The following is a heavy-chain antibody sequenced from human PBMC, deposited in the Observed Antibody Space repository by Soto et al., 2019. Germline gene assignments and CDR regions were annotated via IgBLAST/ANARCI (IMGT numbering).Heavy chain of an antibody. CDR3: ARDGHGYSPIDI. CDR2: ISYIGST. CDR1: GGSVTGGSYY. Sequence: QVQLQESGPGLVKPSETLSLTCTVSGGSVTGGSYYWSWIRLPPGKGLEWIGYISYIGSTNYNPSLKSRVTISLDTSKNQLSLKLTSVTAADTAIYYCARDGHGYSPIDIWGQGTMVTVSS. D-gene: IGHD5-18*01. V-gene: IGHV4-61*01. J-gene: IGHJ3*02.